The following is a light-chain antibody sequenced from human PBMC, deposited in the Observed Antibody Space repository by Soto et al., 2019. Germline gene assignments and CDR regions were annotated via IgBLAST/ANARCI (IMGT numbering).Light chain of an antibody. V-gene: IGLV2-8*01. CDR3: ISYAGSNKPS. J-gene: IGLJ2*01. Sequence: QSALTQPPSVSGSPGQSVAISCSGTSSDVGGYNYVSWYQQHPGKAPKLMIYDVNKRPSGVPDRFSGSKSGNTASLTVSGLQAEDEADYYCISYAGSNKPSFGGGTKLTVL. CDR2: DVN. CDR1: SSDVGGYNY.